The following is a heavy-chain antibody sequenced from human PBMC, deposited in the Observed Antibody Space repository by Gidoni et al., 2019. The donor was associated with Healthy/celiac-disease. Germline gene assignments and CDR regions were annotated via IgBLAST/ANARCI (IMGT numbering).Heavy chain of an antibody. CDR3: ARGLATVTTARYFDY. CDR1: GGSFSGYY. CDR2: IKHSGST. D-gene: IGHD4-17*01. V-gene: IGHV4-34*01. J-gene: IGHJ4*02. Sequence: QVQLQQWGAGLSKPSETLSLTCPVYGGSFSGYYWSWIRQPPGKGLEWIGEIKHSGSTNYNPSLKSRFTISVDTSKNQFSLKLSSVTAADTAVYYCARGLATVTTARYFDYWGQGTLVTVSS.